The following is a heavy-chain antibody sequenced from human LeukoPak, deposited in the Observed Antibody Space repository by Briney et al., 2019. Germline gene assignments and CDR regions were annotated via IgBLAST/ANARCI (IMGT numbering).Heavy chain of an antibody. V-gene: IGHV4-34*01. Sequence: SETLSLTCAVYGGSSSGYYWSWIRQPPGKGLEWIGEINHSGSTNYNPSLKSRVTISVDTSKNQFSLKLSSVTAADTAVYYCARGNIVATIGRAFDIWGQGTMVTVSS. CDR2: INHSGST. CDR1: GGSSSGYY. J-gene: IGHJ3*02. CDR3: ARGNIVATIGRAFDI. D-gene: IGHD5-12*01.